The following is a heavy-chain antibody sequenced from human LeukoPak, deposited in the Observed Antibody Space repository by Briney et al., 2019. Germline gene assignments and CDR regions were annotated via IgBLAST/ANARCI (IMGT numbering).Heavy chain of an antibody. Sequence: SETLSLTCTVSGGSISSYYWSWIRQPPGKGLEWIGYIYYSGSTNYNPSLKSRVTISVDTSKNQFSLKLSSVTAADTAVYYCARACTSCRQKLGFDPWGQGTLVTVSS. CDR2: IYYSGST. V-gene: IGHV4-59*01. CDR1: GGSISSYY. J-gene: IGHJ5*02. D-gene: IGHD2-2*01. CDR3: ARACTSCRQKLGFDP.